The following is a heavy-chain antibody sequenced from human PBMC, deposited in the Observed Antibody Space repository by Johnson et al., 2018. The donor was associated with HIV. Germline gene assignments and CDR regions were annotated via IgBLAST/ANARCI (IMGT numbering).Heavy chain of an antibody. CDR1: GFIFSSYG. Sequence: QVQLVESGGGLVQPGGSLRLSCAASGFIFSSYGMHWVRQAPGKGLEWVAVISYDGSNKYYADSVKGRFTISRDNSKNTLYLQMNSLRAEDTAVYYCAKGRAGTTGGDHDAFDIWGQGTMVTVSS. D-gene: IGHD6-19*01. CDR2: ISYDGSNK. J-gene: IGHJ3*02. CDR3: AKGRAGTTGGDHDAFDI. V-gene: IGHV3-30*18.